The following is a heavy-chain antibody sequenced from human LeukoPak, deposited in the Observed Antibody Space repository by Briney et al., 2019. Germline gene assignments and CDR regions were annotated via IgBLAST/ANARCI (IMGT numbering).Heavy chain of an antibody. V-gene: IGHV4-31*03. CDR3: QAEDGIRDSFER. D-gene: IGHD3-9*01. J-gene: IGHJ4*02. CDR1: GGSITRGGNY. Sequence: TLYVTCTVPGGSITRGGNYSSWIRTHPGKALEWVGYSYYSVSTYYNPSLKSRVTISVDTSKNQFSLKLSSVTAADTAVFFFQAEDGIRDSFERWGQGSLVTVSS. CDR2: SYYSVST.